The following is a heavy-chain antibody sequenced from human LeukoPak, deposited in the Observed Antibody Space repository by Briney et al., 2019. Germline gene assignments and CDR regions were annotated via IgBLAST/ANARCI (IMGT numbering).Heavy chain of an antibody. V-gene: IGHV4-59*08. CDR2: IYYSGST. CDR1: GGSISSYY. CDR3: ARFMVATYYFDY. Sequence: SGTLSLTCTVSGGSISSYYWSWIRQPPGKGLEWIGYIYYSGSTNYNPSLKSRVTISVDTSKNQFSLKLSSVTAADTAVYYRARFMVATYYFDYWGQGTLVTVSS. D-gene: IGHD5-12*01. J-gene: IGHJ4*02.